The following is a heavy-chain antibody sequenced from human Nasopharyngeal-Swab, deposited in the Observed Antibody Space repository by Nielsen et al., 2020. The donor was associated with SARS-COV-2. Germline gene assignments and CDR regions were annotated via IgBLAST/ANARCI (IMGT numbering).Heavy chain of an antibody. J-gene: IGHJ6*03. D-gene: IGHD2-15*01. Sequence: WIRKRPGKGLEWIGYIYYSGSTYSNPSLKSRVTISVDTSKNQFSLKLSSVTAADTAVYYCARLLIAANGHYMDVWGKGTTVTVSS. CDR3: ARLLIAANGHYMDV. CDR2: IYYSGST. V-gene: IGHV4-31*02.